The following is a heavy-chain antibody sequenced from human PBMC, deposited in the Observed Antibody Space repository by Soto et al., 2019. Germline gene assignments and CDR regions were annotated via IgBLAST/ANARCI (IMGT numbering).Heavy chain of an antibody. CDR2: MNPNSGNT. CDR3: ARGQRNYDILTGYYMLYYFDY. V-gene: IGHV1-8*01. Sequence: QVQLVQSGAEVKKPGASVKVSCKASGYTFTSYDINWVRQATGQGLEWMGWMNPNSGNTGYAQKFQGRVTMTRNTSISTAYMELSSLRSEDTAMYYCARGQRNYDILTGYYMLYYFDYWGQGTLVTVSS. D-gene: IGHD3-9*01. CDR1: GYTFTSYD. J-gene: IGHJ4*02.